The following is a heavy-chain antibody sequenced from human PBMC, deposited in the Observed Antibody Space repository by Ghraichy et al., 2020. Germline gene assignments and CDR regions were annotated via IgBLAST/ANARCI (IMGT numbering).Heavy chain of an antibody. CDR3: AKSPPYCGGDCYSHYYYYGMDV. D-gene: IGHD2-21*02. CDR2: ISGSGGST. Sequence: GGSRLSCAASGFTFSSYAMSWVRQAPGKGLEWVSPISGSGGSTYYADSVKGRFTISRDNSKNTLYLQMNSLRAEDTAVYYCAKSPPYCGGDCYSHYYYYGMDVWGQGTTVTVSS. J-gene: IGHJ6*02. CDR1: GFTFSSYA. V-gene: IGHV3-23*01.